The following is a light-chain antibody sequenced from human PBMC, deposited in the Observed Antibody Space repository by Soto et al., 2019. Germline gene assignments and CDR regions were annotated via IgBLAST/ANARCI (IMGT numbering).Light chain of an antibody. J-gene: IGKJ3*01. Sequence: DIQMTQSPSTLSASVGDIVTITCRASQRISSWLAWYQQKPGKAPKLLIYKASSLESGVPSRFSGSGSGTEFSLTISSLQPDDFATYYCQQSDNYPFTFGPGTKVHI. V-gene: IGKV1-5*03. CDR1: QRISSW. CDR2: KAS. CDR3: QQSDNYPFT.